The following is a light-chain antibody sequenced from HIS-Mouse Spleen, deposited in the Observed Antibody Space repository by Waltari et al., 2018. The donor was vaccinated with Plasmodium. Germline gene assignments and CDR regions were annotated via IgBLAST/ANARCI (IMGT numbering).Light chain of an antibody. V-gene: IGLV3-25*03. CDR1: PFPKQY. Sequence: SYELTQPPSVSVSPGPPARTTCPDDPFPKQYAYWSQQKPGQAPVLVIYKDSERPSGIPERFSGSSSGTTVTLTISGVQAEDEADYYCQSADSSGTPNWVFGGGTKLTVL. CDR3: QSADSSGTPNWV. J-gene: IGLJ3*02. CDR2: KDS.